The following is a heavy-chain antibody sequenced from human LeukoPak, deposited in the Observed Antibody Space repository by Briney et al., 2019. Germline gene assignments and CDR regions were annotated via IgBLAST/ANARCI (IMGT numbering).Heavy chain of an antibody. Sequence: PGGSLRLSCGASGFTFSTYWMSWLRQAPGKGMEWVANINQDGSEKYYVDSVKGRFTISRDNAKNPLYLHMNSLRAEDTATYYCARDRVRTVLYWGQGILVTVSS. CDR1: GFTFSTYW. CDR3: ARDRVRTVLY. V-gene: IGHV3-7*01. D-gene: IGHD4-11*01. CDR2: INQDGSEK. J-gene: IGHJ4*02.